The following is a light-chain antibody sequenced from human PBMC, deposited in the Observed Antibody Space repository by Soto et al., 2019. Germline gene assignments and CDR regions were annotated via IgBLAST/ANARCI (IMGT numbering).Light chain of an antibody. J-gene: IGLJ1*01. CDR1: NSNVGAGFA. V-gene: IGLV1-40*01. Sequence: QLVLTQPPSVSGAPGQRVAISCTGNNSNVGAGFAVHWYQHHPGTAPKLLIYHNTNRPSGVPDRFSGSKTGPSASLAITGLQAEDEADYYCQSFDTSLSGYVFGTGTKVTVL. CDR3: QSFDTSLSGYV. CDR2: HNT.